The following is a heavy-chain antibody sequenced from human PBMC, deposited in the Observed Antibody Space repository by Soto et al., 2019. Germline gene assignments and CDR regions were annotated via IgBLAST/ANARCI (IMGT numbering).Heavy chain of an antibody. J-gene: IGHJ6*02. D-gene: IGHD3-10*01. CDR1: GGSVSGYY. Sequence: QVQLQESGPGLMKPSETLSLTCTVSGGSVSGYYWTWIRQPPGRGLEWIGYIYYSGGTNYNPSLKSRVIISIDTSKNQFSLKLSSATPTDTAVYYCARGGGAIPSYYYGMDVWGQGTTVTVSS. CDR2: IYYSGGT. V-gene: IGHV4-59*02. CDR3: ARGGGAIPSYYYGMDV.